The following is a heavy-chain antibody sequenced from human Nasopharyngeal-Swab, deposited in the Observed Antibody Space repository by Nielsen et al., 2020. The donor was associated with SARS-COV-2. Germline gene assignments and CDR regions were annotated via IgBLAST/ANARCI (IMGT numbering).Heavy chain of an antibody. Sequence: GGSLRLSCAASGFTFSSYAMHWVRQAPGKGLEWVAVISYDGSNKYYADSVKGRFTISRDNSKNTLYLQMNSLRAEDTAVYHCARDPGYGDYEIYWGQGTLVTVSS. J-gene: IGHJ4*02. CDR3: ARDPGYGDYEIY. CDR2: ISYDGSNK. V-gene: IGHV3-30*04. D-gene: IGHD4-17*01. CDR1: GFTFSSYA.